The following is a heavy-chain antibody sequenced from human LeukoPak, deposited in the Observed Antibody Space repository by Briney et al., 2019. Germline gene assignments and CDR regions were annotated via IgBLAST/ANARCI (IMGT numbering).Heavy chain of an antibody. J-gene: IGHJ4*02. D-gene: IGHD3-16*01. V-gene: IGHV4-59*01. Sequence: SETLSLTCTVSGGSISSYYWSWIRQPPGKGLEWIGDIYYSGSSNYNPSLKSRVTISVDTSKKQVSLKLSSVTAADTAVDYCWRDLWGLRLFDYWGQGTLVTVSS. CDR3: WRDLWGLRLFDY. CDR2: IYYSGSS. CDR1: GGSISSYY.